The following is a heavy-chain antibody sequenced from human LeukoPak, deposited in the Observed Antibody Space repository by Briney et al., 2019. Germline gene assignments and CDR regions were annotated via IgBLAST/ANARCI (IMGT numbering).Heavy chain of an antibody. V-gene: IGHV3-7*01. CDR1: GFYFRTYW. J-gene: IGHJ4*02. Sequence: GGSLRLSCEVSGFYFRTYWMSWVRQTPGKGLEWVANIKQDGSEKYYVDSAKGRFTISRDNAKNSMYLQMNSLRAEDTAVYYCARSLAVAGTGRFDYWGQGTLVTVSS. CDR2: IKQDGSEK. CDR3: ARSLAVAGTGRFDY. D-gene: IGHD6-19*01.